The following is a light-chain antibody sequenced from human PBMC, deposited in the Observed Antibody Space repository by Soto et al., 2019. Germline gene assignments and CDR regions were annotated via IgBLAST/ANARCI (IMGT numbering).Light chain of an antibody. CDR3: QQYGSSWT. Sequence: ELVITQSPATLSVSPGERATLSCRASQSVSSNLAWYQQKPGQAPRLLIYGASSRATGIPDRFSGSGSGTDFILTISRLEPEDFAMYFCQQYGSSWTFGQGTKVDIK. CDR1: QSVSSN. J-gene: IGKJ1*01. CDR2: GAS. V-gene: IGKV3-20*01.